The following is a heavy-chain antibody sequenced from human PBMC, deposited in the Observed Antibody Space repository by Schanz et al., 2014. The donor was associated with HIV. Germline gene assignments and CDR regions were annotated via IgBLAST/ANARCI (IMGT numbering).Heavy chain of an antibody. J-gene: IGHJ4*02. D-gene: IGHD3-10*01. V-gene: IGHV3-7*01. CDR3: ARDSGPGSY. CDR1: GFTFTSYW. CDR2: IKQDGGEK. Sequence: EVQLVESGGGLVQPGGSLRLSCAASGFTFTSYWMSWVRQAPGKGLEWVASIKQDGGEKHYVASVKGRFTISRDNVKNSLYLQMSSLRAEDTAVYYCARDSGPGSYWGQGTLVTVSS.